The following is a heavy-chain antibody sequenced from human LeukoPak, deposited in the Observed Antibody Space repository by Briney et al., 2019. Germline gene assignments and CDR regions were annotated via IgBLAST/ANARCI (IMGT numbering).Heavy chain of an antibody. Sequence: GGSLRLSCAASGFTFSSYWMSWVRQAPGKGLEGVANIKQDGSEKYYVDSVKGRFTISRDNAKNSLYLQMNSLRAEDTAVYYCARVLWFGETPPGYWGQGTLVTVSS. D-gene: IGHD3-10*01. J-gene: IGHJ4*02. CDR1: GFTFSSYW. CDR3: ARVLWFGETPPGY. V-gene: IGHV3-7*01. CDR2: IKQDGSEK.